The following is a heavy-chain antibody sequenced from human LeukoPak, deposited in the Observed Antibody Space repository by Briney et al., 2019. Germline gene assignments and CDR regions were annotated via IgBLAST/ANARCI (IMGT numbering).Heavy chain of an antibody. J-gene: IGHJ4*02. CDR1: GGTFISYA. D-gene: IGHD6-19*01. CDR2: IIPILGIA. Sequence: GASVKVSCKASGGTFISYAISWVRQAPGQGLEWMGRIIPILGIANYAQKFQGRVTITSDKSTSTAYMELSSLRSEDTAVYYCARDPYSSGWYDYWGQGTLVTVSS. CDR3: ARDPYSSGWYDY. V-gene: IGHV1-69*04.